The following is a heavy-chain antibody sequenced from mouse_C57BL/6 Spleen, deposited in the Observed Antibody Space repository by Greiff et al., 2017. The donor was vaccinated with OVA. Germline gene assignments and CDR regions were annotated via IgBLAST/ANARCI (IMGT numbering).Heavy chain of an antibody. D-gene: IGHD2-4*01. CDR1: GYAFSSYW. CDR3: ARGDYDVGYFYV. Sequence: VQLQQSGPELVKPGASVKISCKASGYAFSSYWMNWVKQRPGKGLEWIGRIYPGDGDTNYNGKFKGKATLTADKSSSTAYMQLSSLTSEDSAVDFCARGDYDVGYFYVWGTGTTVTVAS. J-gene: IGHJ1*03. CDR2: IYPGDGDT. V-gene: IGHV1-82*01.